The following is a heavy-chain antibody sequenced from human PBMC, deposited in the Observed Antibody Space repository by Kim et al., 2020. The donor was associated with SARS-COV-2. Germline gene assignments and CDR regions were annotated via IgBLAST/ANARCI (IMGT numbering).Heavy chain of an antibody. J-gene: IGHJ6*02. Sequence: GESLKISCAASGFTFSSYGMHWVRLAPGKGLEWVAVISYDGSNKYYADSVKGRFTISRDNSKNTLYLQMNSLRAEDTAVYYCAKGFQDYYYYYGMDVWGQGTTVTVSS. CDR3: AKGFQDYYYYYGMDV. CDR1: GFTFSSYG. CDR2: ISYDGSNK. D-gene: IGHD2-21*01. V-gene: IGHV3-30*18.